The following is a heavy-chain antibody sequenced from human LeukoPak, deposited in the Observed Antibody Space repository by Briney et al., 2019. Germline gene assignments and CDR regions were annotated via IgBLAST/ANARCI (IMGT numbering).Heavy chain of an antibody. Sequence: GGSLRLSCAASGFIFSTYGMHWVRQAPGKGLEWVAFIRSDGSIKYYADSVKGRFTVSRDNSKNTLYLQMNSLRAEDTAVYFCAKDRDSGDSADYWGQGTLVTVSS. J-gene: IGHJ4*02. D-gene: IGHD5-12*01. CDR1: GFIFSTYG. CDR3: AKDRDSGDSADY. V-gene: IGHV3-30*02. CDR2: IRSDGSIK.